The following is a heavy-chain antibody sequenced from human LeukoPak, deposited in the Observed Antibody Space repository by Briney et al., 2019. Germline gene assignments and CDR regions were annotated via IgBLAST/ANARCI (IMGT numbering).Heavy chain of an antibody. CDR1: GGSINSYY. V-gene: IGHV4-59*01. D-gene: IGHD4-17*01. CDR3: ARGPSTAGVDY. CDR2: IYYSGST. Sequence: PSETLSLTCTVSGGSINSYYWSWIRQPPGKGLEWIGYIYYSGSTNYNPSLKSRVTISVDTSKNQFSLKLSSVTAADTAVYYCARGPSTAGVDYWGQGTLVTVSS. J-gene: IGHJ4*02.